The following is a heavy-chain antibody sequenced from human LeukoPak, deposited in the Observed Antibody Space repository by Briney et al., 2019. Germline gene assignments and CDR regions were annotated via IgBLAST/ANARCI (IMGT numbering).Heavy chain of an antibody. J-gene: IGHJ4*02. CDR1: GGSISSSY. CDR2: IYYSGST. D-gene: IGHD6-19*01. CDR3: ATWGIAVAGTFDY. V-gene: IGHV4-59*08. Sequence: SETLSLTCTVSGGSISSSYWSWIRQPPVKGLEWIGYIYYSGSTNYNPSFKSRVAISVDTSKNQFSLKLSSVTAADTAVYYCATWGIAVAGTFDYWGQGTLVTVST.